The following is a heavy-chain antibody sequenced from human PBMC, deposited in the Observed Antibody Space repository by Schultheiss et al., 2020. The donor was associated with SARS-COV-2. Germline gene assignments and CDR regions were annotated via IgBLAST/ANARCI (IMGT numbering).Heavy chain of an antibody. CDR2: IYHSGST. Sequence: SETLSLTCTVSGGSISSYYWSWIRQPAGKGLEWIGRIYHSGSTYYNPSLKSRVTISVDTSKNQLSLRLTSVTAADTAVYYCARLGVTWDWYFDLWGRGTLVTVSS. V-gene: IGHV4-4*07. D-gene: IGHD2-21*02. CDR3: ARLGVTWDWYFDL. CDR1: GGSISSYY. J-gene: IGHJ2*01.